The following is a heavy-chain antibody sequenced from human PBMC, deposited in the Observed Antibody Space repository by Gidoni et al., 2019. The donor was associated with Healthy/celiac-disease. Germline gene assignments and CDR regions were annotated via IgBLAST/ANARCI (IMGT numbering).Heavy chain of an antibody. D-gene: IGHD6-13*01. CDR2: ISSSSSTI. CDR3: ARGSTAGIAEDYYYYYYMDV. CDR1: GFTFSSYS. Sequence: EVQLVESGGGLVQPGGSLRLSCAASGFTFSSYSMNWVRQAPGKGLEWVSYISSSSSTIYYADSVKGRFTISRDNAKNSLYLQMNSLRAEDTAVYYCARGSTAGIAEDYYYYYYMDVWGKGTTVTVSS. J-gene: IGHJ6*03. V-gene: IGHV3-48*01.